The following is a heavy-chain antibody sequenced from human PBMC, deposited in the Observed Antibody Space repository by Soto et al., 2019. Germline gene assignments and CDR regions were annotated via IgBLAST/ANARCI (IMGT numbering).Heavy chain of an antibody. CDR2: INHSGST. CDR3: ARALTLRGVSLVLAP. J-gene: IGHJ5*02. V-gene: IGHV4-34*01. D-gene: IGHD2-8*01. Sequence: WRRIIKQTRKGLEWIGEINHSGSTNYNPSLKSRVTISVDTSKNQFSLKLSSVTAADTAVYYCARALTLRGVSLVLAPWGKGTLVTVS.